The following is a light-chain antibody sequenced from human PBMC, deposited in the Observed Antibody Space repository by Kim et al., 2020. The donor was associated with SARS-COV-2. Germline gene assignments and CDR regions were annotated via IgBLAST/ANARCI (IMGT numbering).Light chain of an antibody. CDR1: QSIGSY. Sequence: SVGDRVTITCRASQSIGSYLNWYQQKPGTAPKLLIYTASTLQSGVPSRFSGSGSGTDFTLTITILQPDDFATYYCQQSYSTPQWTFGQGTKVDIK. CDR3: QQSYSTPQWT. J-gene: IGKJ1*01. V-gene: IGKV1-39*01. CDR2: TAS.